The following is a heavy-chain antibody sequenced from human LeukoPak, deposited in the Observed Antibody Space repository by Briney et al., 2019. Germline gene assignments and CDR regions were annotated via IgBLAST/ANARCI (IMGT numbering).Heavy chain of an antibody. CDR3: ARQTGSGLFTLP. CDR2: IYYTGNT. CDR1: GVSISSSNSY. Sequence: SETLSLTCTVSGVSISSSNSYWGWIRQPPGKGLEWIGSIYYTGNTYYNASLKSRVTISIDTSNNHISLRLISVTATDTAMYYCARQTGSGLFTLPGGQGTLVTVSS. D-gene: IGHD3/OR15-3a*01. V-gene: IGHV4-39*01. J-gene: IGHJ4*02.